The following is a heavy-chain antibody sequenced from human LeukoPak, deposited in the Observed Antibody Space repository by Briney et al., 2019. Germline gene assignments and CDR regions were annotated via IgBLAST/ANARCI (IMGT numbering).Heavy chain of an antibody. V-gene: IGHV1-18*01. Sequence: ASVKVSCKSSGFMFSNYGYIWVRQAPGHGLEWMGWISANNGNTNFAQKYQGRVTMTTDTSTGTAYMELRSLTSNDTAIYYCARTGLTWWDLPDSWGQGTLVTVSS. CDR3: ARTGLTWWDLPDS. CDR1: GFMFSNYG. J-gene: IGHJ4*02. D-gene: IGHD1-26*01. CDR2: ISANNGNT.